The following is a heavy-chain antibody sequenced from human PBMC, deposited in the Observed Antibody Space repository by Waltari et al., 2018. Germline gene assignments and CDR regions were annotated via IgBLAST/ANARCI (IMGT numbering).Heavy chain of an antibody. CDR3: ARVEYSYGPYCFDS. Sequence: EVQLVESGGGLVQPGGSLRLSCEASVFTFSRYWMHWVRHAPGKGLVWVSRISSNENTTTYADSVKGRFTISRDNAKNTLYLQMNSLRAEDTAVYYCARVEYSYGPYCFDSWGQGTPVTVSS. CDR1: VFTFSRYW. V-gene: IGHV3-74*01. CDR2: ISSNENTT. J-gene: IGHJ4*02. D-gene: IGHD5-18*01.